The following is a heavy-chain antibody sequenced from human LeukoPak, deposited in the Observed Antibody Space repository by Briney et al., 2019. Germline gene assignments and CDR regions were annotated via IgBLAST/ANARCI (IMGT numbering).Heavy chain of an antibody. CDR2: IYYSGST. CDR3: ARAYYYDSSGYARRAFDI. CDR1: GGSVSSSSYY. D-gene: IGHD3-22*01. Sequence: PSETLSLTCTVSGGSVSSSSYYWGWIRQPPGKGLEWIGSIYYSGSTYYNPSLKSRVTISVDTSKNQSSLKLSSVTAADTAVYYCARAYYYDSSGYARRAFDIWGQGTMVTVSS. V-gene: IGHV4-39*01. J-gene: IGHJ3*02.